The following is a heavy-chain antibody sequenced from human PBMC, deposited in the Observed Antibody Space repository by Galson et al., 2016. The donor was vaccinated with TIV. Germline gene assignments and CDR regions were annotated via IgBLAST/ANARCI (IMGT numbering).Heavy chain of an antibody. CDR3: AISSRRDRYGHTNWFDP. J-gene: IGHJ5*02. CDR2: INPSGGST. D-gene: IGHD5-24*01. CDR1: GYTFTGYY. V-gene: IGHV1-46*01. Sequence: SVKVSCKASGYTFTGYYVHWVRQAPGQGLEWMGIINPSGGSTTYAQKFQGRVTMTRDTSTRTVYMELSSLRSDDTAVYYCAISSRRDRYGHTNWFDPWGQGTLVTVSS.